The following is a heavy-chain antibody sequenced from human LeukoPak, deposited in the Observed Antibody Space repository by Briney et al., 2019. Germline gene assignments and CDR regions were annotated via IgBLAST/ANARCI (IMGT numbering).Heavy chain of an antibody. D-gene: IGHD6-19*01. V-gene: IGHV1-24*01. J-gene: IGHJ4*02. CDR1: GYTLTELS. CDR2: FDPEDGET. CDR3: ATIAVEQWLVTRGSFDY. Sequence: EASVKVSCKVSGYTLTELSMHWVRQAPGKGLEWMGGFDPEDGETIYAQKFQGRVTMTEDTSTDTAYMELSSLRSEDTAVYYCATIAVEQWLVTRGSFDYWGQGTLVTVSS.